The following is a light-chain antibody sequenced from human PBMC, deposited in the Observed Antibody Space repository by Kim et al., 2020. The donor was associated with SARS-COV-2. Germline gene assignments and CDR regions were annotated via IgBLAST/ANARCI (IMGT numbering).Light chain of an antibody. Sequence: DIVMTQSPDSLAVSLGERATINCKSSQSVLHSPNNKNYLAWYQQKPGQPPKLLIYRASTRESGVPDRFSGSGSGTDFTLTISSLQAEDVAVYYCQQYYSSLLTFGGGTKVDIK. CDR3: QQYYSSLLT. V-gene: IGKV4-1*01. CDR2: RAS. J-gene: IGKJ4*01. CDR1: QSVLHSPNNKNY.